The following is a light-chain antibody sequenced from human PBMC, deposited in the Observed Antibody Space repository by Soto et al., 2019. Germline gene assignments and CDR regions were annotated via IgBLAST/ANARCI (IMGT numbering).Light chain of an antibody. V-gene: IGKV3-15*01. CDR2: GAL. CDR1: QTISSN. CDR3: QPYNNWPLT. J-gene: IGKJ4*01. Sequence: EIVMTQSPVTLSVSPGESATLSCRASQTISSNLAWYQQKPGQAPSLLIYGALTRATGIPARFSGTGSGTEFTLTISSLQSEDFAVYYCQPYNNWPLTFGGGTKV.